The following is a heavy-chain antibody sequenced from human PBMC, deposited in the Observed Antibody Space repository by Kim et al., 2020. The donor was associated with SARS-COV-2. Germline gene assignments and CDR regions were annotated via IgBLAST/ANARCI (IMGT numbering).Heavy chain of an antibody. CDR2: ISSSSTHT. CDR3: ARGVQGLLWFGELADPSWFDP. V-gene: IGHV3-11*05. CDR1: GFSFSDYH. J-gene: IGHJ5*02. Sequence: GGSLRLSCAASGFSFSDYHMSWIRQAPGKGLEWVSYISSSSTHTNYADSVKGRFTISRDNAKNSLYLQMNSLRVEETAVYYCARGVQGLLWFGELADPSWFDPWGQGTLVTVSS. D-gene: IGHD3-10*01.